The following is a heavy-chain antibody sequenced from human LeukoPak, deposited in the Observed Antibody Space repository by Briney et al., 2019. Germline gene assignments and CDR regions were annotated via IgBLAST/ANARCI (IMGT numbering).Heavy chain of an antibody. CDR2: INPNSGGK. V-gene: IGHV1-2*02. Sequence: ASVKVSCKASGYTFTGYYMHWVRQAPGQGLEWMGWINPNSGGKNYAQKFQGRVTMTRDTSISTAYMELSRLRSDDAAVYYCASLPVRGAFDIWGQGTMVTVSS. CDR1: GYTFTGYY. J-gene: IGHJ3*02. CDR3: ASLPVRGAFDI.